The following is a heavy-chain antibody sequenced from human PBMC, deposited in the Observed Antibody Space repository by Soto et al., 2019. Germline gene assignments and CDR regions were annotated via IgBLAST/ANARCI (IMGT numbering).Heavy chain of an antibody. CDR3: ARGLSSPSAAGV. CDR2: VHDTGTT. V-gene: IGHV4-39*01. Sequence: QLQLQESGPGLVKPSETLSLTCAVSGGSVSSGGNYWGWIRQSPGKGLEWIGSVHDTGTTHYNPSLTSRVTISVDTSKNQFSLNVNCVTAADTAVYYCARGLSSPSAAGVWGQGTLVTVSS. D-gene: IGHD6-6*01. CDR1: GGSVSSGGNY. J-gene: IGHJ4*02.